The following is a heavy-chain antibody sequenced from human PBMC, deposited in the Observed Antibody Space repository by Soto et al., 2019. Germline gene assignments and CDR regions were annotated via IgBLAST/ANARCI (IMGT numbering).Heavy chain of an antibody. CDR3: ARDRDYCSGGSCYGMDV. CDR1: GGSVSSGIYY. CDR2: IYYSGST. Sequence: SETLSLTCTVSGGSVSSGIYYWSWIRQPPGKGLEWIGYIYYSGSTNYNPSLKSRVTISVDTSKNQFSLKLSSVTAADTAVYYCARDRDYCSGGSCYGMDVWGQGTTVTVSS. V-gene: IGHV4-61*01. D-gene: IGHD2-15*01. J-gene: IGHJ6*02.